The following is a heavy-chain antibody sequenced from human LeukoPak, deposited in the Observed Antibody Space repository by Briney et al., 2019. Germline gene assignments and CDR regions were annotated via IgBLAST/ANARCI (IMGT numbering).Heavy chain of an antibody. V-gene: IGHV3-74*01. CDR2: INSDGSRI. J-gene: IGHJ4*02. Sequence: GGSLGLSCAASGFTLSDYWMHWVRQAPGKGLVWVSRINSDGSRIIYADSVKGRFTISRDNAKNTVYLQMNSLRADDTAVYFCARAPQIGFSGFDKNYWGQGTLVTVSS. CDR1: GFTLSDYW. D-gene: IGHD5-12*01. CDR3: ARAPQIGFSGFDKNY.